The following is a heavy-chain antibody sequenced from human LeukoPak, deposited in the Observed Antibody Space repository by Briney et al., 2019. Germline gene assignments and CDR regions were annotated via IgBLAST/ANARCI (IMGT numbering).Heavy chain of an antibody. J-gene: IGHJ4*02. CDR1: GFTFSGYS. CDR2: ISTSSTII. V-gene: IGHV3-48*02. Sequence: GGALRLSCAASGFTFSGYSMNWVRQAPGKGLEWVSIISTSSTIIYYADSVRGRFTISRDNAKNSLYLQMNSLRDEDTAVYYCARNPAGIGDYWGQGTLVTVSS. CDR3: ARNPAGIGDY. D-gene: IGHD1-26*01.